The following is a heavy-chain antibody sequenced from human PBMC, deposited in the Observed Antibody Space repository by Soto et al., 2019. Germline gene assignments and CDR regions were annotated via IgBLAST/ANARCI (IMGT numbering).Heavy chain of an antibody. V-gene: IGHV1-2*04. Sequence: ASVKVSCKASGYTFTSYGISWVRQAPGQWLEWMGWINPNSGGTNYAQKFQGWVTMTRDTSISTAYVELSGLRSEDTAVYYCAINYYDSSGPSAAFDIWGQGTMVPVSS. D-gene: IGHD3-22*01. CDR2: INPNSGGT. CDR1: GYTFTSYG. J-gene: IGHJ3*02. CDR3: AINYYDSSGPSAAFDI.